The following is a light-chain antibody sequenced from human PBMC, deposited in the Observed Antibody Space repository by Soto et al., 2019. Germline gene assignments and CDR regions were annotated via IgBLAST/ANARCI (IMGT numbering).Light chain of an antibody. CDR2: GAS. CDR1: QSVSSSY. V-gene: IGKV3-20*01. Sequence: EIVLTQSPGTLSLSPGERATLSCRASQSVSSSYLAWYQQKPGQAPRLLIYGASSRATGIPDRFSGCGSGKFYSRTITGLEPEDFAVYYCQHYCSSPRTFGQGTKVDI. CDR3: QHYCSSPRT. J-gene: IGKJ1*01.